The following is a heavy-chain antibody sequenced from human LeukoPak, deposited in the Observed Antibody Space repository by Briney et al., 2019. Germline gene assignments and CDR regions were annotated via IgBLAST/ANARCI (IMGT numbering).Heavy chain of an antibody. D-gene: IGHD2-21*02. CDR2: INTDGSIT. CDR3: AKSAVVVTAIASYFDY. J-gene: IGHJ4*02. Sequence: GGSLRLSCAASGLPFSTYWMQWGRHAPGKGLVWVAHINTDGSITNYAASVKGRFTISRDNAKNTLYLQMNSLRAEDTAVYYCAKSAVVVTAIASYFDYWGQGTLVTVSS. V-gene: IGHV3-74*01. CDR1: GLPFSTYW.